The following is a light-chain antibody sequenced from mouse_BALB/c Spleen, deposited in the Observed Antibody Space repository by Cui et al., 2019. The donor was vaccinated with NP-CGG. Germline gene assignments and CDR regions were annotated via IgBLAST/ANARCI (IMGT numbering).Light chain of an antibody. Sequence: QAVVTPESAVTTSPGETITLTCRSSTGAVTTSNYANWVQEKPDHLFTGLIVGTNNRAPGVSARFSGSLIGDKAALTITGAQTEDEAIYFCALWYSNHWVFGGGTKLTVL. CDR1: TGAVTTSNY. V-gene: IGLV1*01. J-gene: IGLJ1*01. CDR2: GTN. CDR3: ALWYSNHWV.